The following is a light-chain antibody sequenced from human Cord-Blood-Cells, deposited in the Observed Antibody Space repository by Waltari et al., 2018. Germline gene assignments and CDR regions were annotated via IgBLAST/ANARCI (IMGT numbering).Light chain of an antibody. CDR1: RRHVGSLHL. V-gene: IGLV2-23*01. Sequence: QFALPQPAPVSGSPGQSITFSGPGTRRHVGSLHLVSCYQQHPGQAPNLMFYEGSNRPSGVSNRFSGSKSGNTASLTISGHQAEVEADYYSCSYAGSSTWVVGGGTKLTVL. J-gene: IGLJ3*02. CDR2: EGS. CDR3: CSYAGSSTWV.